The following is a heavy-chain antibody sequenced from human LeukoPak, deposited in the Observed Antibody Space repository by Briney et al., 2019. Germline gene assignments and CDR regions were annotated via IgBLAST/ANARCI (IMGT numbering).Heavy chain of an antibody. J-gene: IGHJ1*01. CDR3: AREGLYYYDGSEN. CDR1: GGSISSGDHY. V-gene: IGHV4-30-4*01. D-gene: IGHD3-22*01. CDR2: IYYSGST. Sequence: PSETLSLTCTVSGGSISSGDHYWSWIRQPPGKGLEWIGYIYYSGSTYYNPSLKSRVTISVDTSKNQFSLKLSSVTAADTAVYYCAREGLYYYDGSENWGQGTLVTVSS.